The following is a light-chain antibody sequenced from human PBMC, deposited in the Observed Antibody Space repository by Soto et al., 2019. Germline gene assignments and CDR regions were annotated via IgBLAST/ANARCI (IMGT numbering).Light chain of an antibody. Sequence: ESVLTQSPGTLSLSPGERATLSCRASQSVSSSYLAWYQQKPGQARRLLIYGASSRATGIPDRFSGSGSGTDFTLTISRLEPEDFAVYYCQQNGSSPYTFGQGTKLEI. CDR2: GAS. CDR1: QSVSSSY. V-gene: IGKV3-20*01. CDR3: QQNGSSPYT. J-gene: IGKJ2*01.